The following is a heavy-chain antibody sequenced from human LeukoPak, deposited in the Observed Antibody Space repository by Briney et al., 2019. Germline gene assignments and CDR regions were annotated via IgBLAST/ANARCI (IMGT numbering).Heavy chain of an antibody. Sequence: SETLSLTCTVSGVSISNYYWSWVRQPPGKGLEWIGYIYYSESTNYNPSLKSRVTMSADTSRSQVSVRLTSVTAADTAVYYCARAEPVGPLRVLDYWGQGTLVAVSS. CDR3: ARAEPVGPLRVLDY. D-gene: IGHD1-26*01. J-gene: IGHJ4*02. CDR2: IYYSEST. CDR1: GVSISNYY. V-gene: IGHV4-59*01.